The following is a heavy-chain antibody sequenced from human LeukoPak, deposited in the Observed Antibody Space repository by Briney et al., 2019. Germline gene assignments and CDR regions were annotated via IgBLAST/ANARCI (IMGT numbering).Heavy chain of an antibody. V-gene: IGHV3-23*01. CDR3: AKGKSSWYVGTDFDY. CDR2: ISGSGGST. J-gene: IGHJ4*02. D-gene: IGHD6-13*01. Sequence: GGSLRLSCAASGFTFSSYAMSWVRQAPGKGLEWVSAISGSGGSTYYADSVKGRFTISRDNSKNTLYLQMNSLGAEDTAVYYCAKGKSSWYVGTDFDYWGQGTLVTVSS. CDR1: GFTFSSYA.